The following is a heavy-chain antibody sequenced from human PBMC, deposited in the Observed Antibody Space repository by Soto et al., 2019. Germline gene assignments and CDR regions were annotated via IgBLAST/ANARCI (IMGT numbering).Heavy chain of an antibody. CDR2: IGGSNGVT. Sequence: EVQILQSGGGLVQPGGSLRLSCTASGFTFSIYAMTWVRQAPGKGLEWVSSIGGSNGVTYHADSVKGRFTVSRDNSKNTLYLQMNSLRADDTAVYYCATDPQRIIVVAGTLDYWGQGALVTVSS. CDR1: GFTFSIYA. V-gene: IGHV3-23*01. D-gene: IGHD6-19*01. CDR3: ATDPQRIIVVAGTLDY. J-gene: IGHJ4*02.